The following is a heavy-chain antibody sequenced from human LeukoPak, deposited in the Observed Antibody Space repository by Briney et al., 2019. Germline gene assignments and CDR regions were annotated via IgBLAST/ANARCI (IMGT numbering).Heavy chain of an antibody. CDR1: GGSISSGGYY. CDR3: AREGYDYSNYLGY. CDR2: IYYRGST. V-gene: IGHV4-31*03. Sequence: SQTLSLTCTVSGGSISSGGYYWSWIRQHPGKGLEWIGYIYYRGSTYYNPSLKSRVTISVDTSKNQFSLKLSSVTAADTAVYYCAREGYDYSNYLGYWGQGTLVTVSS. J-gene: IGHJ4*02. D-gene: IGHD4-11*01.